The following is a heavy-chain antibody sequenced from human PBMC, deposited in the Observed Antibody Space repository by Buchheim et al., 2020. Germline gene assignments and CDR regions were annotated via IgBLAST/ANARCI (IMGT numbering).Heavy chain of an antibody. V-gene: IGHV1-46*01. Sequence: QVQLVQSGAEVKKPGASVKVSCKASGYTFTSYYMHWVRQAPGQGLEWMGIINPSGGSTSYAQKFQGRVTMTRDKSTSTGYMELSSLRSEDTAVYYCAREPIAVAGTYYFDYWGQGTL. CDR2: INPSGGST. J-gene: IGHJ4*02. CDR1: GYTFTSYY. D-gene: IGHD6-19*01. CDR3: AREPIAVAGTYYFDY.